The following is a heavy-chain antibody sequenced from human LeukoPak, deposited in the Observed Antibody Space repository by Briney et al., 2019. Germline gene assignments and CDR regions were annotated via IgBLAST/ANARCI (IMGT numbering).Heavy chain of an antibody. D-gene: IGHD5-18*01. CDR2: ISGSGGST. J-gene: IGHJ1*01. Sequence: GGSLRLSCAASGFTFSSYAMSWVRQAPGKGLEWVSAISGSGGSTYYADSVKSRFTISRDNSKNTLYLQMNSLRAEDTAVYYCAKTPSPSYPSPSEYFQHWGQGTLVTVSS. CDR3: AKTPSPSYPSPSEYFQH. CDR1: GFTFSSYA. V-gene: IGHV3-23*01.